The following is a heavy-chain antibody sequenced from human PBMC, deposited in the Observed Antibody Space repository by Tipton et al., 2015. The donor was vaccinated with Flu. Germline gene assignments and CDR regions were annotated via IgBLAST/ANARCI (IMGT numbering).Heavy chain of an antibody. CDR3: ARGCIVGPTCTSLQN. V-gene: IGHV3-74*03. J-gene: IGHJ1*01. CDR1: GFTFSNYW. D-gene: IGHD1-26*01. CDR2: MNPDGTII. Sequence: SLRLSCAASGFTFSNYWMHWVRQLPGEGLEWVSRMNPDGTIITYADSVKGRFTISRDNAKNTLYLQMNSLRAEDTAVYYCARGCIVGPTCTSLQNWGQGTLVTVSS.